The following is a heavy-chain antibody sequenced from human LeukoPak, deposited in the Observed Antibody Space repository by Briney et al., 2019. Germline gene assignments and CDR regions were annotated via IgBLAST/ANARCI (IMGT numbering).Heavy chain of an antibody. CDR1: GGSISSGTYY. Sequence: NPSETLSLTCTVSGGSISSGTYYWRWIRQHPGKGLEWIGYIYYSGSTYYNPSLKSRLTISEDTSKNQFSLKLSSVTAADTAVYYCARVNGDYAEAWGQGPLVTVSS. J-gene: IGHJ4*02. D-gene: IGHD4-17*01. CDR2: IYYSGST. V-gene: IGHV4-31*03. CDR3: ARVNGDYAEA.